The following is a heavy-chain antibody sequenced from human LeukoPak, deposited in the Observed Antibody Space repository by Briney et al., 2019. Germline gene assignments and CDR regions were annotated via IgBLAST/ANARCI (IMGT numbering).Heavy chain of an antibody. V-gene: IGHV3-7*03. Sequence: GGSLRLSCAASGFTFSSSWMSWVRRAPGKGLEWVANVKQDGTEEYYVDSVRGRFSISKDNAKNSLYLQMNSLRAEDTAVYYCARDPCHGALDYWGQGALVTVSS. CDR2: VKQDGTEE. CDR3: ARDPCHGALDY. J-gene: IGHJ4*02. D-gene: IGHD2-2*01. CDR1: GFTFSSSW.